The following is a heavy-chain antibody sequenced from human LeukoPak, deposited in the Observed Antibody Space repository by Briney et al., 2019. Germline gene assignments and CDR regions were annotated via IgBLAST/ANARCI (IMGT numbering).Heavy chain of an antibody. Sequence: GASVKVSCKASGYTFSRYYLHWLRQAPGQGPEWMGIINPGRGQTNYAQKFQGRVTLTTDPSTSTVYMEVSSLRYEDTAVYYCARDIDWGSTDAFDIRGQGTMVTVSS. CDR1: GYTFSRYY. CDR3: ARDIDWGSTDAFDI. J-gene: IGHJ3*02. V-gene: IGHV1-46*01. CDR2: INPGRGQT. D-gene: IGHD3-9*01.